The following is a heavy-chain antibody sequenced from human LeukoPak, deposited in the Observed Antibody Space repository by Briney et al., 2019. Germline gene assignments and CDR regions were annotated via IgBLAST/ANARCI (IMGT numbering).Heavy chain of an antibody. CDR2: INHSGST. CDR3: ARAAAISRRHFDAGKFDY. J-gene: IGHJ4*02. D-gene: IGHD3-9*01. Sequence: SETLSLTCAVYGGSFSGYYWSWIRQPPGKGLEWIGEINHSGSTNYNPSLKSRVTISVDTSKNQFSLKLSSVTAADTAVYYCARAAAISRRHFDAGKFDYWGQGTLVTVSS. V-gene: IGHV4-34*01. CDR1: GGSFSGYY.